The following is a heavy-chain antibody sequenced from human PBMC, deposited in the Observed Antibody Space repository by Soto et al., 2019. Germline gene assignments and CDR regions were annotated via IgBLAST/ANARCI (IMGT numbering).Heavy chain of an antibody. CDR2: VSIGGST. D-gene: IGHD2-15*01. V-gene: IGHV3-23*01. J-gene: IGHJ4*02. CDR3: AKRRGAGGHFDY. Sequence: DVQLLESGGGLVQPEGSLRLSCAASGFTFSSYAMGWVRQGPGKGLEWVAVVSIGGSTHYADSVRGRFTISRDNSKNTLSLQMHSLTAEDTAVYFGAKRRGAGGHFDYWGQGALVPVSS. CDR1: GFTFSSYA.